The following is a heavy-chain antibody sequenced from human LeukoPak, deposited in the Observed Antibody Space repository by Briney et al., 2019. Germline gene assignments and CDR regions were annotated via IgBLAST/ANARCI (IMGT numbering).Heavy chain of an antibody. CDR3: ARDYYDSRGEAFDI. CDR2: IFYVGST. J-gene: IGHJ3*02. D-gene: IGHD3-22*01. Sequence: KPSGTLSLTCTVSGDSIGSHYWSWIRQPPGKGLEWIGYIFYVGSTNYNPSLKSRVTISVDTSKNQFSLKLNSVTAADTAVYYCARDYYDSRGEAFDIWGQGTMVTVSS. V-gene: IGHV4-59*11. CDR1: GDSIGSHY.